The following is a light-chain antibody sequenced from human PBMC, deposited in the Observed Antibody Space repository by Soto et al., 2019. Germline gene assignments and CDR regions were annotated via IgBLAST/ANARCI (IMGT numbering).Light chain of an antibody. CDR2: AAS. CDR3: QQLNSYPLT. CDR1: QGISSY. Sequence: DIQLTQSPSFLSASVGDRVTITCRASQGISSYLAWYQQKPGKAPKLLIYAASTLQSGVPSRFSGSGSGTEFTLTISSLQPEDFATYYCQQLNSYPLTFGHGTRLEIK. J-gene: IGKJ5*01. V-gene: IGKV1-9*01.